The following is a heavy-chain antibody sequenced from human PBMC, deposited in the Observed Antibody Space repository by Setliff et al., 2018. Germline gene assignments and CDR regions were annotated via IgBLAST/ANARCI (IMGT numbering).Heavy chain of an antibody. Sequence: SETLSLTCTVSGGSISDNNYYWGWIRQSPGKELEWIGDFNRTRKIDYSPSLKSRLTISVDTSKKQFSLHLNSVTAADTAMYYCAGGGRYCGGDCYQDDAFDIWGQGTMVTVSS. CDR2: FNRTRKI. V-gene: IGHV4-39*07. CDR3: AGGGRYCGGDCYQDDAFDI. D-gene: IGHD2-21*02. J-gene: IGHJ3*02. CDR1: GGSISDNNYY.